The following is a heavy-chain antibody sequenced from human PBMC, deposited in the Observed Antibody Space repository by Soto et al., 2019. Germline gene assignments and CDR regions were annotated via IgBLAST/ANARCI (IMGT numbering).Heavy chain of an antibody. CDR3: AREGYCSSGSCALYSHDYFGMDV. CDR1: GYTFSRYG. CDR2: ISTYNSKT. D-gene: IGHD2-15*01. J-gene: IGHJ6*02. Sequence: ASVKVSCKASGYTFSRYGISWVRQAPGQGLEWMGWISTYNSKTNYAQKFKGRVTMTTVTYTDTAYLEVRSLTPDDTAVYYCAREGYCSSGSCALYSHDYFGMDVWGQGTTVTVSS. V-gene: IGHV1-18*01.